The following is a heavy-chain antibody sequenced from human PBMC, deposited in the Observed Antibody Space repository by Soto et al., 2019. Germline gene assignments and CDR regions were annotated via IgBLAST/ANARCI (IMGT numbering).Heavy chain of an antibody. V-gene: IGHV1-69*01. J-gene: IGHJ4*02. CDR3: ARVLDDSSGYYLDY. CDR2: IIPIFGTA. CDR1: GGTFSSYA. Sequence: QVQLVQSGAEVKKPGSSVKVSCKVSGGTFSSYAISWVRQAPGQGLEWMGGIIPIFGTANYAQKFQGRVTITADESTSTAYMELSSLRSEDTAVYYCARVLDDSSGYYLDYWGQGTLVTVSS. D-gene: IGHD3-22*01.